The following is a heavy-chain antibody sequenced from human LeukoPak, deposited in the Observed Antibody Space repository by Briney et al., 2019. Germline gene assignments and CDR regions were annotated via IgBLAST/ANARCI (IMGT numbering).Heavy chain of an antibody. D-gene: IGHD1-26*01. CDR2: INHSGST. V-gene: IGHV4-34*01. CDR1: GFTFSSYA. Sequence: PGGSLRLSCAASGFTFSSYALTWVRQAPGRGLEWIGEINHSGSTNYNPSLKSRVTISVDTSKNQFSLKLSSVTAADTAVYYCARSGSYSFWFDPWGQGTLVTVSS. J-gene: IGHJ5*02. CDR3: ARSGSYSFWFDP.